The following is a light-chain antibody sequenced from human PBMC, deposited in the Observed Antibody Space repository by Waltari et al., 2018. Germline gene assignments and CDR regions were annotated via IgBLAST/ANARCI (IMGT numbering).Light chain of an antibody. CDR2: AAS. Sequence: EIGLTPSPGTVSLSPGGRATLSCRASQSISRFLAWYQQKPGQAPRLLLYAASNRATGIPDRFSGSGSGTDFSLTISRLEPEDFAVYFCQNHERLPAVFGQGTKVEIK. CDR3: QNHERLPAV. V-gene: IGKV3-20*01. J-gene: IGKJ1*01. CDR1: QSISRF.